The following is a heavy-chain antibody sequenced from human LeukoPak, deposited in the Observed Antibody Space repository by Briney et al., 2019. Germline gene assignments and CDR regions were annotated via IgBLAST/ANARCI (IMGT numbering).Heavy chain of an antibody. CDR1: GYTFTGYY. CDR2: INPNSGGT. J-gene: IGHJ5*02. V-gene: IGHV1-2*02. Sequence: ASVKVSCKASGYTFTGYYMHWVRQAPGQGLEWMGWINPNSGGTNYAQKFQGRVTMTRDTAISTAYMELSRLRSEDTAVYYCARVAADRLSYSSHESTLFDHWGQGTLVTVSS. CDR3: ARVAADRLSYSSHESTLFDH. D-gene: IGHD6-13*01.